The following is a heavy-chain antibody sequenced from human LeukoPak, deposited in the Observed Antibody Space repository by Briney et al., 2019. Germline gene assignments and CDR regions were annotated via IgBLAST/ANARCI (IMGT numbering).Heavy chain of an antibody. CDR2: IWYDGSNK. J-gene: IGHJ6*02. CDR1: GFTFSTYG. V-gene: IGHV3-33*01. CDR3: ARDPGYCSSTNCYYYYYGMDV. Sequence: GRSLRLSCAASGFTFSTYGMHWVRQAPGKGLEWVAVIWYDGSNKYYADSVKGRFTISRDSSKNTLYLQMNSLRAEDTAVYYCARDPGYCSSTNCYYYYYGMDVWGQGTTVTVSS. D-gene: IGHD2-2*01.